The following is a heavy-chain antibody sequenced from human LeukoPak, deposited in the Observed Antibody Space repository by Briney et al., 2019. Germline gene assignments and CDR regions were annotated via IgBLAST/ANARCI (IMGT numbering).Heavy chain of an antibody. V-gene: IGHV3-23*01. D-gene: IGHD6-19*01. J-gene: IGHJ4*02. CDR3: AKKGGYSSGWPLDY. Sequence: GGSLRLSCAASGFTFSSYGMDWVRRAPGKGLEWVSGISGSGDRIFYADSVKGRFTISRDNSKNTLYLQMNSLRAEDTAVYYCAKKGGYSSGWPLDYWGQGTLVTVSS. CDR2: ISGSGDRI. CDR1: GFTFSSYG.